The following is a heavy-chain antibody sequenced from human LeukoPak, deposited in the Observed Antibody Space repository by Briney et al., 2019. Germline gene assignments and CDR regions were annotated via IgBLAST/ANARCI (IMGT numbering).Heavy chain of an antibody. CDR2: IYYSGST. CDR3: ARYYYDSSGYPIFDY. J-gene: IGHJ4*02. D-gene: IGHD3-22*01. V-gene: IGHV4-39*01. Sequence: SETLSLTCTVSGSSISSSSYYWGWIRQPPGKGLEWIGSIYYSGSTYYNPSLKSRVTISVDTSKNQFSLKLSSVTAADTAVYYCARYYYDSSGYPIFDYWGQGTLVTVSS. CDR1: GSSISSSSYY.